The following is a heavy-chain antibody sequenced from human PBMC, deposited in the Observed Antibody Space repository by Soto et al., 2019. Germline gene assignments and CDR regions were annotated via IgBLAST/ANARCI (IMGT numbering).Heavy chain of an antibody. J-gene: IGHJ4*02. CDR2: IYHSGST. Sequence: SETLSLTCAVSGGSISSGGYSWSWIRQPPGKGLEWIGYIYHSGSTYYNPSLKSRVTISVDRSKNQFSLKLSSVTAADTAVYYCASSHFTIFGVVDYWGQGTLVTSPQ. CDR1: GGSISSGGYS. CDR3: ASSHFTIFGVVDY. V-gene: IGHV4-30-2*01. D-gene: IGHD3-3*01.